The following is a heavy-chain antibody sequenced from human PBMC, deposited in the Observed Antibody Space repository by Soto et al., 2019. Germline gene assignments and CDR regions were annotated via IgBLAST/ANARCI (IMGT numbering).Heavy chain of an antibody. CDR1: GFNFDNYG. CDR2: ITYDGSFQ. Sequence: GGSLRLSCQASGFNFDNYGMHWVRQAPGKGLEWVAVITYDGSFQYYADSVKGRLTISRDNSKNTLSLHLNTLKPEDTAVYHCAKDRVGGTFYTPLAFWGQGTLVTVSS. V-gene: IGHV3-30*18. CDR3: AKDRVGGTFYTPLAF. D-gene: IGHD1-7*01. J-gene: IGHJ4*02.